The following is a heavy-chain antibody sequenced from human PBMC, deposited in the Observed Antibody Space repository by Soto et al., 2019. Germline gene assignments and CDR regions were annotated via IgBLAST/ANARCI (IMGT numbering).Heavy chain of an antibody. Sequence: QVQLVESGGGVVQPGRSLRLSCAASGFTFSSYGMHWVRQAPGKGLEWVAVIWYDGSNKYYADSVKGRFTISRDNSKNTLYLQMNSLRAEDTAVYYGARDRLHGRVVTAINCWGQGTLVTVSS. CDR2: IWYDGSNK. D-gene: IGHD2-21*02. CDR1: GFTFSSYG. V-gene: IGHV3-33*01. J-gene: IGHJ4*02. CDR3: ARDRLHGRVVTAINC.